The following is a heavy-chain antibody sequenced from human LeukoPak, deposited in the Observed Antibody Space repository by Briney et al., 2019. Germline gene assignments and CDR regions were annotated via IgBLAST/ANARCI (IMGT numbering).Heavy chain of an antibody. CDR2: IIPILGIA. V-gene: IGHV1-69*04. J-gene: IGHJ6*02. D-gene: IGHD5-18*01. Sequence: SVKVSCKASGYTFTSYGISWVRQAPGQGLEWMGRIIPILGIANYAQKFQGRVTITADKSTSTAYMELSSLRSEDTAVYYCASPNFADTAMSLGMDVWGQGTTVTVSS. CDR3: ASPNFADTAMSLGMDV. CDR1: GYTFTSYG.